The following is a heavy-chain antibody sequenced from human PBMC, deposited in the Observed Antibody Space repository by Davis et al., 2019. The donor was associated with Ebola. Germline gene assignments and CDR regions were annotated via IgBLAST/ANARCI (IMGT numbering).Heavy chain of an antibody. D-gene: IGHD1-26*01. CDR1: GFTFSNYW. CDR2: IYNDGSVS. Sequence: GESLKISCAASGFTFSNYWMHWVRQSPGKGLAWVSRIYNDGSVSNYADSVKGRFTISRDNAKNTLYLQMNSLRAEDTAFYYCSRRSGARDLNFDYWGPGTLVTVSS. V-gene: IGHV3-74*01. CDR3: SRRSGARDLNFDY. J-gene: IGHJ4*02.